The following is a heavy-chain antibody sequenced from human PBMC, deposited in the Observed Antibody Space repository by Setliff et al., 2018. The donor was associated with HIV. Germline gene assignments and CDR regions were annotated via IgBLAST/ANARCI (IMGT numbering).Heavy chain of an antibody. D-gene: IGHD1-26*01. CDR3: ARYRRGAEWFDP. J-gene: IGHJ5*02. CDR1: GGSISSYDYN. CDR2: IYYTGRT. V-gene: IGHV4-39*01. Sequence: SETLSLTCTVSGGSISSYDYNWGWIRQPPGKGLEWIANIYYTGRTYYNPALKSRVTISVDTSKNQFSLKVTSLTAANTAAYYCARYRRGAEWFDPWGQGTLVTVSS.